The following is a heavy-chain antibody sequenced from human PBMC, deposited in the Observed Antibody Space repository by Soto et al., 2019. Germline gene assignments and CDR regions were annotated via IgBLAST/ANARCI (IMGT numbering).Heavy chain of an antibody. D-gene: IGHD3-22*01. CDR3: ARLSYYSRGYYYVGWCDP. Sequence: QLQLQESGPGLVKPSETLSLTCTVSGGSISSSSYYWAWIRQPPGKGLEWLGSIYYSGSTYYNPSLKSPVTLSVNTSKSQFSLKLSSSTAADTAVFYCARLSYYSRGYYYVGWCDPWGQGTLVTVSS. J-gene: IGHJ5*02. CDR1: GGSISSSSYY. CDR2: IYYSGST. V-gene: IGHV4-39*01.